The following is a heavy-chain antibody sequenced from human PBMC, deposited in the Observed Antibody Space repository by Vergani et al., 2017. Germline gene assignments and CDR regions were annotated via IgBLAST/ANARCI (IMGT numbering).Heavy chain of an antibody. J-gene: IGHJ2*01. V-gene: IGHV1-69*01. CDR1: GGTFSSYA. CDR3: AGGGYCSGGSCYSRWWYFDL. Sequence: QVQLVQSGAEVKKPGASVKVSCKASGGTFSSYAISWVRQAPGQGLEWMGGIIPIFGTANYAQKFQGRVPITADESPSTAYMELSSLRSEDTAVYYCAGGGYCSGGSCYSRWWYFDLWGRGTLGTVSS. D-gene: IGHD2-15*01. CDR2: IIPIFGTA.